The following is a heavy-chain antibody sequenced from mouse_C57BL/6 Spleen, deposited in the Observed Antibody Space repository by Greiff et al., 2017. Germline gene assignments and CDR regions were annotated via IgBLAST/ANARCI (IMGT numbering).Heavy chain of an antibody. CDR2: SRNKANDYTT. CDR3: ARDAGWYFDY. J-gene: IGHJ2*01. V-gene: IGHV7-1*01. Sequence: EVHLVESGGGLVPSGRSLRLSCATSGFTFSAFYMEWVRQAPGKGLEWIAASRNKANDYTTEYSASVKGRFIVSRDTSQSILYLQMNALRAEDTAIYYCARDAGWYFDYWGQGTTLTVSS. CDR1: GFTFSAFY. D-gene: IGHD3-3*01.